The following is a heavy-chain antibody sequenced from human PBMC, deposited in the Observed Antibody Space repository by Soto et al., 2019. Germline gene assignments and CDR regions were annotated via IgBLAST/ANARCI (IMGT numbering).Heavy chain of an antibody. CDR2: IFHYGTA. J-gene: IGHJ4*02. CDR1: GVSISSGNW. Sequence: PSETLSLTCAVSGVSISSGNWWTWVRQTPQRGLEYIGEIFHYGTANYYPSSERRDAISVYTSKNQFSLKLSSVTAADTAIYFCARLVYDTRLNYMYFDFWGQGALVTVSS. D-gene: IGHD2-8*01. CDR3: ARLVYDTRLNYMYFDF. V-gene: IGHV4-4*02.